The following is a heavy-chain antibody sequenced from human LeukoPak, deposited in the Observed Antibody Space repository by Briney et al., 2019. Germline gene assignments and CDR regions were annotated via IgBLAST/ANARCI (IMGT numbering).Heavy chain of an antibody. CDR3: ARRHPYYYGSGTYSRED. D-gene: IGHD3-10*01. CDR1: GGSIGNYY. Sequence: SETLSLTCTVSGGSIGNYYWNWIRQPAGKGLEWIGRISTSGTTNYHPSLKSRVTLSLDTSKNQFSLHLRSVTAADTAIYFCARRHPYYYGSGTYSREDWGQGTLVTVSS. J-gene: IGHJ4*02. CDR2: ISTSGTT. V-gene: IGHV4-4*07.